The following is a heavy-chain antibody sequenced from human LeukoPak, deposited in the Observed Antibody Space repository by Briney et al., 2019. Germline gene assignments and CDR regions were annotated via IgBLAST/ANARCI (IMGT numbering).Heavy chain of an antibody. Sequence: PSETLSLTCTVSGGSISSYYWSWIRQPPGKGLEWIGYIYYSVSTNYNPSLKSRVTISVDTSKNQFSLKLSSVTAADTAVYYCARVGSRYDFWSGYYSGFDYWGQGTLVTVSS. J-gene: IGHJ4*02. D-gene: IGHD3-3*01. V-gene: IGHV4-59*01. CDR1: GGSISSYY. CDR2: IYYSVST. CDR3: ARVGSRYDFWSGYYSGFDY.